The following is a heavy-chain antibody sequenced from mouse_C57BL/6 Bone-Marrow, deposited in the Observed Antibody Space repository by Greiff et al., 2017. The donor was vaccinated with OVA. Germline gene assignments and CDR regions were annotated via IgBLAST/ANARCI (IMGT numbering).Heavy chain of an antibody. CDR2: IDPSDSYT. J-gene: IGHJ2*01. CDR3: AKRGKNYFDY. D-gene: IGHD2-1*01. Sequence: VQLQQPGAELVKPGASVKLSCKASGYTFTSYWMQWVKQRPGQGLEWIGEIDPSDSYTNYNQKFKGKATLTVDTSSSTAYMQRSSLTSEDAAVYYCAKRGKNYFDYWGQGTTLTVSS. CDR1: GYTFTSYW. V-gene: IGHV1-50*01.